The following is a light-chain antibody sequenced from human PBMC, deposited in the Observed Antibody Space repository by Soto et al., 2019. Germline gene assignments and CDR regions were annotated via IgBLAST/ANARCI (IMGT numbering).Light chain of an antibody. CDR3: AAWDDSLNASYV. V-gene: IGLV1-44*01. Sequence: QSVLTQPPSASGTPGQRVTISCSGSSSNIGSNTVNWYQQLPGTAPKLLIYSNNQPPSGVPDRFSGSKSGTSASLAISGLQSEDDADYYCAAWDDSLNASYVFGTGTKLTVL. J-gene: IGLJ1*01. CDR1: SSNIGSNT. CDR2: SNN.